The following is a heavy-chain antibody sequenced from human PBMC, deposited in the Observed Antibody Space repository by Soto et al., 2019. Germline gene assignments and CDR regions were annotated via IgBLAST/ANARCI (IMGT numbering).Heavy chain of an antibody. D-gene: IGHD3-10*01. CDR2: IYWDDDK. V-gene: IGHV2-5*02. J-gene: IGHJ5*02. Sequence: QITLKESGPTLVKPTQTLTLTCTFSGFSLSTSGVDVGWIRQPPGKALEWLALIYWDDDKRYSPSLKSRLTITKDTSKNQVVLTMTNMDPVDTATYYCALTYYGSGSYYNVRWFDPWGQGTLVTVSS. CDR3: ALTYYGSGSYYNVRWFDP. CDR1: GFSLSTSGVD.